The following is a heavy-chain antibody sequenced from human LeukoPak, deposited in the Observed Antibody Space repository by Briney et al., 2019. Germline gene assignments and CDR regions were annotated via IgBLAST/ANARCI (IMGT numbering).Heavy chain of an antibody. V-gene: IGHV3-23*01. Sequence: GGSLRLSCAVSGFTFSSYAMSWVRQAPGKGLEWVSAISGSGGSTYYADSVKGRFTISRDNSKNTLYLQMNSLRAEDTAVYYCAKLRRPGWQQPLDYWGQGTLVTVSS. CDR2: ISGSGGST. CDR3: AKLRRPGWQQPLDY. CDR1: GFTFSSYA. D-gene: IGHD6-13*01. J-gene: IGHJ4*02.